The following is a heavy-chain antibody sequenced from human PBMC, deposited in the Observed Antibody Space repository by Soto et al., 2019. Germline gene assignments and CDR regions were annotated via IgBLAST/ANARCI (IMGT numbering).Heavy chain of an antibody. CDR1: GGTFSSYT. CDR2: IIPILGIA. D-gene: IGHD2-15*01. J-gene: IGHJ6*02. Sequence: QVQLVQSGAEVKKPGSSVKVSCKASGGTFSSYTISWVRQAPGQGLEWMGRIIPILGIANYAQKFQGRVTIPEYLSTXTDYMELSSLRSEDTAVYYCARRSSSGGRCCSMDVWGQGTTVTVSS. CDR3: ARRSSSGGRCCSMDV. V-gene: IGHV1-69*02.